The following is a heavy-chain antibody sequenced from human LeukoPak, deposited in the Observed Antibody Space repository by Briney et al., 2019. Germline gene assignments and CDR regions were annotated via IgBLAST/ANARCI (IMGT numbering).Heavy chain of an antibody. CDR2: ISGRDSTT. V-gene: IGHV3-23*01. D-gene: IGHD4-17*01. J-gene: IGHJ4*02. Sequence: GGSLRLSCAASGFTFSSYAMSWVRQAPGKGLEWVSGISGRDSTTYYADSVKGRFTISRDNAKNTMYLEMNSLRAEDTAVYFCAREPDGDLQGDWGQGTLVTVSS. CDR1: GFTFSSYA. CDR3: AREPDGDLQGD.